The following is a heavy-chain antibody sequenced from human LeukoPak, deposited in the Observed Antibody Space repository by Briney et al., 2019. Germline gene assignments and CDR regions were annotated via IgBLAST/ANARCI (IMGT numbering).Heavy chain of an antibody. D-gene: IGHD4-23*01. J-gene: IGHJ3*01. CDR3: ATSVGPYGGKNGFDG. Sequence: SETLSLTCTVSGGSISNYYWTWIRQPPGKELEWIGNIYYTGNTNYNLSLKSRLSMSVDTSRNHFSLTLTSVTVADTALYYCATSVGPYGGKNGFDGGGPGTMVTVSS. V-gene: IGHV4-59*08. CDR1: GGSISNYY. CDR2: IYYTGNT.